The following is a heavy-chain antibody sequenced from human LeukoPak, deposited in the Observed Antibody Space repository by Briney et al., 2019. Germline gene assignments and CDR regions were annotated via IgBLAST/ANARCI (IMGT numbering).Heavy chain of an antibody. J-gene: IGHJ4*02. CDR1: GFPFSSYG. CDR3: ARLGGFDY. V-gene: IGHV3-30*03. CDR2: ISYDGSNK. Sequence: GSLRLSCAASGFPFSSYGMHWVRQAPGKGLEWVAVISYDGSNKYYADSVKGRFTISRDNSKNTLYLQMNSLRAEDTAVYYCARLGGFDYWGQGTLVTVSS.